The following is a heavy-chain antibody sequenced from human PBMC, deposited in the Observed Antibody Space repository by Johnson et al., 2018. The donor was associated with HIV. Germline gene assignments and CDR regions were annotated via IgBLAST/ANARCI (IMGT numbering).Heavy chain of an antibody. CDR2: IKQDGSEK. CDR1: GFTFSSYW. D-gene: IGHD2-2*01. Sequence: QLVESGGGLVQPGGSLRLSCAASGFTFSSYWMSWVRQAPGKGLEWVANIKQDGSEKYYVASVKGRFTISRDNAKNSLYLQMNSLRAEDTAVYYCARGDIVVVPAATRAQDAFDIWGQGTMVTVSS. CDR3: ARGDIVVVPAATRAQDAFDI. V-gene: IGHV3-7*01. J-gene: IGHJ3*02.